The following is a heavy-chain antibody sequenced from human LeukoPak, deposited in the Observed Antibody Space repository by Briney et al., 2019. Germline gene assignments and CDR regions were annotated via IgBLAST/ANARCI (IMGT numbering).Heavy chain of an antibody. Sequence: GGSLRLSCAASGFTFSGYWMHWVRQAPGKGLVWVSGVNPDASRTTYADSVKGRFTISRDKAKNTLYLQMNSLRAEDTAVYYCGSGYCGLFWWGQGTLVTVSS. CDR3: GSGYCGLFW. D-gene: IGHD2-21*01. CDR2: VNPDASRT. V-gene: IGHV3-74*03. J-gene: IGHJ4*02. CDR1: GFTFSGYW.